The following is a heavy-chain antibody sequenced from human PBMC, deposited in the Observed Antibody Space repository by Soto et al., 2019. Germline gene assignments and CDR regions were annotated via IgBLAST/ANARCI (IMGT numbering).Heavy chain of an antibody. CDR2: IYYNGET. J-gene: IGHJ3*02. CDR1: GGSISSSSYN. V-gene: IGHV4-39*01. Sequence: QLQLQESGPGLLKPSETLSLPCSVSGGSISSSSYNLDWIRQPPGKGLEWIGTIYYNGETDYNPSLKSRSPIAVDASDYQFSLKRSSVTAADTSRDYCARFSGHAFDIWGHATMVTVSP. CDR3: ARFSGHAFDI.